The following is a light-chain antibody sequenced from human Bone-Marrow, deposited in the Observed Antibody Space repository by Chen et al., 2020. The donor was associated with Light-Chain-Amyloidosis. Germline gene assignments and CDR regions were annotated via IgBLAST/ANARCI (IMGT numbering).Light chain of an antibody. Sequence: DIQMTQSPSSLLASVGDRVTITCQASQDISNYLNWYQQKPGKAPKLLIHDASSLESGVPSRFSGNGSGTDFTFTISSLQPEDIGTYHCQQYYDLPFTFGQGTKLEI. CDR3: QQYYDLPFT. V-gene: IGKV1-33*01. CDR2: DAS. CDR1: QDISNY. J-gene: IGKJ2*01.